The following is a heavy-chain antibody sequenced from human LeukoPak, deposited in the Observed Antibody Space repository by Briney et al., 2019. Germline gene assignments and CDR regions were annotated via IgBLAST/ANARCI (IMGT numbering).Heavy chain of an antibody. CDR1: GFTFNTYW. CDR2: ISNSGSRI. CDR3: AFGTYSGYEWDY. Sequence: PGGSLRLSCAASGFTFNTYWMHWVRQAPGKGLVWVSYISNSGSRITYADSVKGRFTISRDNAKNTLYLQMNSLRAEDTAVYYCAFGTYSGYEWDYWGQGILVTVSS. V-gene: IGHV3-74*01. J-gene: IGHJ4*02. D-gene: IGHD5-12*01.